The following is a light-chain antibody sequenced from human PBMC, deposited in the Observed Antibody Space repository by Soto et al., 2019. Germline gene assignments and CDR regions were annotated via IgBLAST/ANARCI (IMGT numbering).Light chain of an antibody. Sequence: QSVLTQPPSVSGAPGQRVTISCTGSSSNIGAGYDVHWYQPLPGTAPKLLVYGNINRPSGVPDRFSGSKSGTSASLAITGLQAEDEADYYCQSYDSSLSGYVVFGGGTKLTVL. V-gene: IGLV1-40*01. CDR1: SSNIGAGYD. CDR2: GNI. CDR3: QSYDSSLSGYVV. J-gene: IGLJ2*01.